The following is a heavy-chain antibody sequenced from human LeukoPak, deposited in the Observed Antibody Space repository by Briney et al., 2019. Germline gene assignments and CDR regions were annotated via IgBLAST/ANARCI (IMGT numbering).Heavy chain of an antibody. Sequence: SQTLSLTCAISGDSVSSNSAAWSWIRQSPSRGLEWLGRTYQRSKWYNDYALSVKSRITINPDTSKNQFSLQLNSVTPEDTAVYYCAREDCSGGSCYGGFDCWGQGTLVTVSS. CDR3: AREDCSGGSCYGGFDC. J-gene: IGHJ4*02. D-gene: IGHD2-15*01. V-gene: IGHV6-1*01. CDR2: TYQRSKWYN. CDR1: GDSVSSNSAA.